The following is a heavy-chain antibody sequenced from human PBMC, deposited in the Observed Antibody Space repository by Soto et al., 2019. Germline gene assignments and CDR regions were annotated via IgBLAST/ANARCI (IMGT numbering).Heavy chain of an antibody. V-gene: IGHV1-69*13. D-gene: IGHD3-22*01. J-gene: IGHJ6*02. CDR2: IIPIFGTA. CDR3: ARDGGYYDSSGYWFFSPDYYGMDV. Sequence: SVKVSCKASGGTFSSYAISWVRQAPGQGLEWMGGIIPIFGTANYAQKFQGRVTITADESTSTAYMELSSLRSEDTAVYYCARDGGYYDSSGYWFFSPDYYGMDVWGQGTTVTVSS. CDR1: GGTFSSYA.